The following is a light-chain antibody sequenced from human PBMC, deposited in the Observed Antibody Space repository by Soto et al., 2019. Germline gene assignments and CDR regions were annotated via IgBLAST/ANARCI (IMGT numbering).Light chain of an antibody. CDR3: SSYTSSSSAV. Sequence: QSVLTQPPSASGSPGQSVTISCTGTSSDVGGYNYVSWYQQHPGKAPKLMIYEVSKRPSGVPDRFSGSKSGNTASLTVSGLQAEDEADYYCSSYTSSSSAVFGGGTQLTVL. J-gene: IGLJ7*01. V-gene: IGLV2-8*01. CDR1: SSDVGGYNY. CDR2: EVS.